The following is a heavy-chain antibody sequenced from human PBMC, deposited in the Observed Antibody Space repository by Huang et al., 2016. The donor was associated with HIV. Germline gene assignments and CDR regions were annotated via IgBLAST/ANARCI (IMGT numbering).Heavy chain of an antibody. D-gene: IGHD1-7*01. CDR3: ATKTAGMDI. V-gene: IGHV3-7*01. CDR1: TFTFGAYW. CDR2: IKQEESEK. Sequence: VESGGRSVQPGGSIKLSCVGSTFTFGAYWMSWVRQPPGKGLEWVANIKQEESEKYDVDSVKGRFNISRDNARKVLFLEMDDLRVEDTAIYFCATKTAGMDIWGQGTTVTVSS. J-gene: IGHJ6*02.